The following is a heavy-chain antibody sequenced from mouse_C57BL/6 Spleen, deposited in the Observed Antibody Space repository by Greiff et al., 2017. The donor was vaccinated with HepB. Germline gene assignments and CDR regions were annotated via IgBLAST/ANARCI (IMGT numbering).Heavy chain of an antibody. J-gene: IGHJ2*01. Sequence: EVHLVESGGGLVKPGGSLKLSCAASGFTFSDYGMHWVRQAPEKGLEWVAYISSGSSTIYYADTVKGRFTISRDNAKNTLFLQMTSLRSEDTAMYYCARPRAAQATLFDYGGQGTTLTVSS. V-gene: IGHV5-17*01. CDR1: GFTFSDYG. CDR2: ISSGSSTI. CDR3: ARPRAAQATLFDY. D-gene: IGHD3-2*02.